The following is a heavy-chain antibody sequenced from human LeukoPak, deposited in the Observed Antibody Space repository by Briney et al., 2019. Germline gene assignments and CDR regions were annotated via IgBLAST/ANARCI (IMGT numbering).Heavy chain of an antibody. D-gene: IGHD5-24*01. CDR3: ARGLQEMATFKGFNY. Sequence: SQTLSLTCTASGGSISSGSYYWSWIRQPAREGLERIGRIYPTGTPNYNPSLKNRITIAIDTSKNQFSLTLTSVTAADTAVYYCARGLQEMATFKGFNYWGQGTRVSVSS. CDR1: GGSISSGSYY. CDR2: IYPTGTP. V-gene: IGHV4-61*02. J-gene: IGHJ4*02.